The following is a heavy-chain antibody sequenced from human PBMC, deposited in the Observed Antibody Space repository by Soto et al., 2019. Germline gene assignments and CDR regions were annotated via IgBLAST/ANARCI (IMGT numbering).Heavy chain of an antibody. CDR3: AKKYDFWSGPRVGMDV. V-gene: IGHV3-23*01. J-gene: IGHJ6*02. Sequence: GGSLRLSCAASGFIFNTYAMTWVRQAPGKGLEWVSEISGTGASTYYADSVKGRFTISRDNSKNTLYVQMTSLRAEDTAVYYCAKKYDFWSGPRVGMDVWGQGTTVTVSS. CDR1: GFIFNTYA. CDR2: ISGTGAST. D-gene: IGHD3-3*01.